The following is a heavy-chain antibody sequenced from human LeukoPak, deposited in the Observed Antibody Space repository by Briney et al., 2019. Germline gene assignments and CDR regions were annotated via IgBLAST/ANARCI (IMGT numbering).Heavy chain of an antibody. Sequence: SETLSLTCTVSGGSITNYYWNWIRQPPGKDLEWIGCVSYSGRTHYSSALKSRVTISVDTSKNQFSLNLRSVAAADTAVYYCARPGRQDAYNGHYWYFDLWGRGTLVTVSS. J-gene: IGHJ2*01. CDR1: GGSITNYY. CDR3: ARPGRQDAYNGHYWYFDL. CDR2: VSYSGRT. D-gene: IGHD5-24*01. V-gene: IGHV4-59*01.